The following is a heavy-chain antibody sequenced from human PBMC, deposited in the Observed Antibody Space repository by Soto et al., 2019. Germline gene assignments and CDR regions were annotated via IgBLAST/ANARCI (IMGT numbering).Heavy chain of an antibody. CDR1: GGSISSYY. CDR3: AREGRTGTIGLYYSYGMDV. CDR2: IYYSGST. D-gene: IGHD1-7*01. V-gene: IGHV4-59*01. Sequence: QVQLQESGPGLVKPSETLSLTCTVSGGSISSYYWSWIRQPPGKGLEWIGYIYYSGSTNYNPSLKSRVTIPVDTSKNQFSLKLSSVTAADTAVYYCAREGRTGTIGLYYSYGMDVWGQGTTVTVSS. J-gene: IGHJ6*02.